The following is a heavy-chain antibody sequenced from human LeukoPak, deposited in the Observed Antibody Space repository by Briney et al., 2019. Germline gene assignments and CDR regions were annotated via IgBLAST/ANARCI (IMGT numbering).Heavy chain of an antibody. CDR2: INPNSGGT. CDR1: GYTFTGYY. Sequence: ASVKVSCKASGYTFTGYYMHWVRQAPGQGLEWMGWINPNSGGTNYAQKFQGRVTMTRDTSISTAYMELSRLRSDDTAVYYCAREPYGVTYVWSRDWYDLWGRGTLVTVSA. D-gene: IGHD3/OR15-3a*01. V-gene: IGHV1-2*02. CDR3: AREPYGVTYVWSRDWYDL. J-gene: IGHJ2*01.